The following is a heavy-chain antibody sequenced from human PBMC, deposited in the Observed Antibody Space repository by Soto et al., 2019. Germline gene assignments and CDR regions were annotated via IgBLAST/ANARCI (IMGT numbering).Heavy chain of an antibody. D-gene: IGHD1-26*01. J-gene: IGHJ6*02. CDR1: GGTFSSYA. CDR2: IIPIFGTA. Sequence: QVQLVQSGAEVKKPGSSVKVSCKASGGTFSSYAISWVRQAPGQGLEWMGGIIPIFGTANYAQKFQGRVTITADESTSTAYMELSSLRSEDTAVYYCTRTRIVGPYYYYYGMDVWGQGTTVTVSS. CDR3: TRTRIVGPYYYYYGMDV. V-gene: IGHV1-69*01.